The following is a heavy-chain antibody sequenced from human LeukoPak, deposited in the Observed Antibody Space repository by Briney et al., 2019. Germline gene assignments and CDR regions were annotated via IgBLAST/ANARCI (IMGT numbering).Heavy chain of an antibody. CDR2: IKNTRDGGTT. V-gene: IGHV3-15*01. CDR1: GITFSDAW. CDR3: AKDLGVRYFDWLIPGSDY. Sequence: GGSLRLSCAASGITFSDAWISWVRQAPGKGLEWVGRIKNTRDGGTTDYAAPVKGRFTISRDDSKHTVYLQLNSLRAEDTAVYYCAKDLGVRYFDWLIPGSDYWGQGTLVTVSS. J-gene: IGHJ4*02. D-gene: IGHD3-9*01.